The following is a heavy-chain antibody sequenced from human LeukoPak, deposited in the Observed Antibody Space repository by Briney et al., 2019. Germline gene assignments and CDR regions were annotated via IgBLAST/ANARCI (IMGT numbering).Heavy chain of an antibody. J-gene: IGHJ4*02. CDR2: ISGSGGST. V-gene: IGHV3-23*01. Sequence: GSLRLSCAASGFTFSSYAMSWVRQAPGKGLEWVSAISGSGGSTYYADSVKGRFTISRDNSKNTLYLQMNSLRAEDTAVYYCANSLWLQHLNFDYWGQGTLVTVSS. CDR1: GFTFSSYA. D-gene: IGHD5-24*01. CDR3: ANSLWLQHLNFDY.